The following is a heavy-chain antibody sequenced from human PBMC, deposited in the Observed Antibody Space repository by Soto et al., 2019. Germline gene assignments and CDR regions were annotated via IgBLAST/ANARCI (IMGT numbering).Heavy chain of an antibody. Sequence: SVKVSCKASGGTFSSYTISWVRQAPGQGLEWMGRIIPILGIANYAQKFQGRVTITADKSTSTAYMELSSLRSEDTAVYYCARIEPVPGAGDNWFDPWGKGTLVTVSS. J-gene: IGHJ5*02. CDR3: ARIEPVPGAGDNWFDP. D-gene: IGHD6-19*01. CDR1: GGTFSSYT. CDR2: IIPILGIA. V-gene: IGHV1-69*02.